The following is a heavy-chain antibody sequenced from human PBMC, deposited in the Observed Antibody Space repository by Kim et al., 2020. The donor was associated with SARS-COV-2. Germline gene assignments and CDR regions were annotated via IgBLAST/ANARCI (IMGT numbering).Heavy chain of an antibody. Sequence: KYYVDSVKGRFTISRDNAKNSLYLQMNSLRAEDTAVYYCAREGDYGDYLYWGQGTLVTVSS. J-gene: IGHJ4*02. D-gene: IGHD4-17*01. CDR3: AREGDYGDYLY. V-gene: IGHV3-7*01. CDR2: K.